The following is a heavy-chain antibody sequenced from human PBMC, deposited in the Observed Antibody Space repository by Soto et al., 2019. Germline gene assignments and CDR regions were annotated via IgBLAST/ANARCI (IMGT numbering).Heavy chain of an antibody. CDR2: IYYSGST. J-gene: IGHJ4*02. D-gene: IGHD6-13*01. CDR3: ATKYRSSWYSLPDSFDY. CDR1: GGSVSSCSYY. Sequence: SETLSLTCTVSGGSVSSCSYYWSWIRQPPGKGLEWIGYIYYSGSTNYNPSLKSRVTISVDTSKNQFSLKLSSVTAADTAVYYCATKYRSSWYSLPDSFDYWGQGTLVTVSS. V-gene: IGHV4-61*01.